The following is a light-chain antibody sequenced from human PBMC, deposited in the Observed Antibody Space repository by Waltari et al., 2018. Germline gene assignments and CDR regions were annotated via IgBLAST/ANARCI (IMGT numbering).Light chain of an antibody. CDR2: KAS. J-gene: IGKJ1*01. CDR3: HQYNAYPWT. CDR1: QTISNW. Sequence: DVQMNQSPSTLYASVGDRVTITCRASQTISNWLAWYQQKPGKAPTLLIYKASSLQGGVPSRFSGSGSGAEFTLTISSLQPDDFATYYCHQYNAYPWTFGQGTKVEIK. V-gene: IGKV1-5*03.